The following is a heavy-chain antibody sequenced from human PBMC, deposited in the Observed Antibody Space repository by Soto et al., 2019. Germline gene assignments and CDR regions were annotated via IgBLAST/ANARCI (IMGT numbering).Heavy chain of an antibody. V-gene: IGHV1-2*02. CDR1: GYTFTGYY. CDR3: ARVERESYQLLYSGYYYYYGMDV. CDR2: INPNSGGT. J-gene: IGHJ6*02. Sequence: ASVKVSCKASGYTFTGYYMHWVRQAPGQGLEWMGWINPNSGGTNYAQKFQGRVTMTRDTSISTAYMELSRLRSDDTAVYYCARVERESYQLLYSGYYYYYGMDVWGQGTTVTVSS. D-gene: IGHD2-2*02.